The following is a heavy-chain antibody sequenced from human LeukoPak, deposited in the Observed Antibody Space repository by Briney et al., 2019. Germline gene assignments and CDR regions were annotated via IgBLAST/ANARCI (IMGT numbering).Heavy chain of an antibody. CDR1: GFIFSSHA. J-gene: IGHJ4*02. D-gene: IGHD2-2*01. V-gene: IGHV3-23*01. Sequence: GGSLRLSCAASGFIFSSHAMSWVRQAPGKGLEWVSGVSGSGGNIHYADSVKGRFTISRDNSKNTLYLQMNSLRAEDTAVYYCAASLPNIVVVPATKGPFGYWGQGALVTVSS. CDR3: AASLPNIVVVPATKGPFGY. CDR2: VSGSGGNI.